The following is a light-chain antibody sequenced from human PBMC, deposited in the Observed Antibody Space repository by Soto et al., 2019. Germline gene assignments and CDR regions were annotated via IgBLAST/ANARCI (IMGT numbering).Light chain of an antibody. J-gene: IGLJ3*02. CDR2: NNN. Sequence: QSVLTQPPSASGTPGQRVTISCSGSTSNIGSNTVNWYQQVPGTAPKLLIYNNNQRPSGVPDRFSGSKSGTSASLAISGLQSEDEADYFCAGWDDSLTGWVFGGGTKLTVL. CDR1: TSNIGSNT. CDR3: AGWDDSLTGWV. V-gene: IGLV1-44*01.